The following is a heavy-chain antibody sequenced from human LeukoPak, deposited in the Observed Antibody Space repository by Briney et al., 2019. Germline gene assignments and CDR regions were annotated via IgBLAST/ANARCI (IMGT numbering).Heavy chain of an antibody. D-gene: IGHD3-22*01. J-gene: IGHJ4*02. V-gene: IGHV3-23*01. CDR1: GFTFSSYD. CDR2: ISGSGGST. Sequence: GGSLRLSCAASGFTFSSYDMSWVRQAPGKGLEWVSAISGSGGSTYYADSVKGRFTISRDNSKNTLYLQMNSLRAEDTAVYYCAKDYYDSFREGTPSGYWGQGTLVTVSS. CDR3: AKDYYDSFREGTPSGY.